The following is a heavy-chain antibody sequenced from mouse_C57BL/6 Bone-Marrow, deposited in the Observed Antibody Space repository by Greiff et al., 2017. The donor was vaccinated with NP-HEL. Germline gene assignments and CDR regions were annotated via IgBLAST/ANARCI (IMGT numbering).Heavy chain of an antibody. CDR2: IYPGDGDT. CDR1: GYAFSSYW. V-gene: IGHV1-80*01. D-gene: IGHD3-1*01. CDR3: ARRGATTLYYFDY. J-gene: IGHJ2*01. Sequence: VQLQQSGAELVKPGASVKISCKASGYAFSSYWMNWVKQRPGKGLEWIGQIYPGDGDTNYNGKFKGKATLTADKSSSTAYMQLSSLTSEDSAVYFCARRGATTLYYFDYWGQGTTLTVSS.